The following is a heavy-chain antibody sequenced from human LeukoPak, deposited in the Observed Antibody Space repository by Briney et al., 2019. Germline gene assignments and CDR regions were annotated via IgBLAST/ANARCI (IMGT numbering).Heavy chain of an antibody. V-gene: IGHV3-30*03. CDR3: ARDLRAAAATGTNFDY. Sequence: GGSLRLSCAASGFTFSSYGIHWVRQAPGKGLEWVAVISYDGSNKYYADSVKGRFTISRDNAKNTQYLQMNSLRAEDTAVYYCARDLRAAAATGTNFDYWGQGTLVTVSS. J-gene: IGHJ4*02. CDR2: ISYDGSNK. CDR1: GFTFSSYG. D-gene: IGHD6-25*01.